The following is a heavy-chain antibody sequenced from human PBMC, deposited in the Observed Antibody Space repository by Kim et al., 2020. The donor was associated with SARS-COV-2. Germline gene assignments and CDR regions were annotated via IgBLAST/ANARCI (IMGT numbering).Heavy chain of an antibody. D-gene: IGHD3-10*01. CDR2: INTNTGNP. J-gene: IGHJ6*02. CDR3: ARDAQGTLLWFGELLGYYYGMDV. V-gene: IGHV7-4-1*02. CDR1: GYTFTNYA. Sequence: ASVKVSCKASGYTFTNYAMNWVRQAPGQGLEWMGWINTNTGNPTYAQGFTGRFVFSLDTSVSTAYLQISSLKAEDTAVYYCARDAQGTLLWFGELLGYYYGMDVWGQGTTVTVSS.